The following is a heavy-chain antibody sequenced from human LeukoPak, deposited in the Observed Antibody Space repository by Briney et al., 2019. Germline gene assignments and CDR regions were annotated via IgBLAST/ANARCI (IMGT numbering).Heavy chain of an antibody. Sequence: GGSLRFSCAASGFTFSSYAMSWVRQAPGKGLEWASAISGSGGSTYYADSVKGRFTISRDNSKNTLYLQMNSLRAEDTAVYYCAKDGWLGEVAFDIWGQGTMVIVSS. D-gene: IGHD3-10*01. CDR2: ISGSGGST. V-gene: IGHV3-23*01. J-gene: IGHJ3*02. CDR3: AKDGWLGEVAFDI. CDR1: GFTFSSYA.